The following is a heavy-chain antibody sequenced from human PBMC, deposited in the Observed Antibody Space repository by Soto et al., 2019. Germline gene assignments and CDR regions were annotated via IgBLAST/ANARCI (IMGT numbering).Heavy chain of an antibody. V-gene: IGHV3-53*04. Sequence: PGGSLRLSCAASGFTVSSIYMSWVRQAPGKGLEWVSVIYSGGSTYYADSVKGRFTISRHNSKNTLYLQMNSLRAEDTAVYYCARHGITGSYYDAFDIWGQGTMVTVSS. CDR2: IYSGGST. CDR1: GFTVSSIY. J-gene: IGHJ3*02. CDR3: ARHGITGSYYDAFDI. D-gene: IGHD1-26*01.